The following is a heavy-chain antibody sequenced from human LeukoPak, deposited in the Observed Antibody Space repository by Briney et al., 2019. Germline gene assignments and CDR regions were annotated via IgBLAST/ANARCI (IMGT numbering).Heavy chain of an antibody. D-gene: IGHD3-16*01. CDR3: ARVITFGGADVGYFDY. CDR1: GYTFTGYY. Sequence: ASVKVSCKASGYTFTGYYIHWVRQAPGQGLEWMGWINPNSGGTNYAQKFQGRVTMTRDTSISTAYMELSRLRSDDTAVYYCARVITFGGADVGYFDYWGQGTLVTVSS. V-gene: IGHV1-2*02. CDR2: INPNSGGT. J-gene: IGHJ4*03.